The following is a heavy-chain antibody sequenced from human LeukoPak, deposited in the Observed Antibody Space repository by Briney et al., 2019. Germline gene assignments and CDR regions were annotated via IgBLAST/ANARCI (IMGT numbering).Heavy chain of an antibody. Sequence: GRSLRLSCAASGFTFSSYGMHWVRQAPGKGLEWVAVIWYDGGNKYYADSVKGRFTISRDNSKNTLYLQMNSLRAEDTAVYYCAKTRWELLPEGLLDYWGQGTLVTVSS. V-gene: IGHV3-33*06. CDR3: AKTRWELLPEGLLDY. D-gene: IGHD1-26*01. CDR2: IWYDGGNK. J-gene: IGHJ4*02. CDR1: GFTFSSYG.